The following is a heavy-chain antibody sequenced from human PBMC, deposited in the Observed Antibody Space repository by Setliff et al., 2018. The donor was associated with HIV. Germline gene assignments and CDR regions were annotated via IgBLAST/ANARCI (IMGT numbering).Heavy chain of an antibody. J-gene: IGHJ3*02. CDR2: FDPEDGET. D-gene: IGHD6-6*01. CDR3: ATAPYSSSLFDI. V-gene: IGHV1-24*01. CDR1: GYTLTELS. Sequence: ASVKFSCKVSGYTLTELSMHWVRQAPGKGLEWMGGFDPEDGETIYAQKFQGRVTMTEDTSTDTAYMELSSLRSEDTAVYYCATAPYSSSLFDIWGQGTMVTVSS.